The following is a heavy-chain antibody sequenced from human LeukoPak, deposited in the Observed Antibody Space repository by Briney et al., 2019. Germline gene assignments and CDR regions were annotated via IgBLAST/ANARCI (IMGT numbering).Heavy chain of an antibody. V-gene: IGHV3-30-3*01. CDR3: ARDGYNYFDY. J-gene: IGHJ4*02. D-gene: IGHD5-24*01. Sequence: GGSLRLSCAASGFTFSSYAMHWVRQAPGKGLEWVAVISYDGSNKYYADSVKGRFTISRDNSKNTLYLQMNSLRAEDTAVYYCARDGYNYFDYWGQGTRVTVSS. CDR2: ISYDGSNK. CDR1: GFTFSSYA.